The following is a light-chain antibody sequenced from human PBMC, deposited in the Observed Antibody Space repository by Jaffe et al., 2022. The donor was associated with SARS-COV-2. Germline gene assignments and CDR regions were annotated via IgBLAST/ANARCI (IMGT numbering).Light chain of an antibody. CDR3: QQRRNWPYT. V-gene: IGKV3-11*01. J-gene: IGKJ2*01. CDR2: DST. CDR1: QNIRSF. Sequence: EVVLTQSPTTLSLSPGERATLSCRASQNIRSFLVWYQQKPGQAPRLLIYDSTNRATGIPARFSGSGSGTDFTLTISSLEPEDFAVYYCQQRRNWPYTFGQGTRLEIK.